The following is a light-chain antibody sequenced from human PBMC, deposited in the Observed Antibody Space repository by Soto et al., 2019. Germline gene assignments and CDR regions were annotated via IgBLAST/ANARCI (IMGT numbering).Light chain of an antibody. CDR2: AAS. CDR3: HQYGSSITWT. V-gene: IGKV3-20*01. J-gene: IGKJ1*01. Sequence: EVVLTQSPGTVSLSPGERATLSCRASQSVTSNYLAWYQQKPGQAPRLLIYAASSRATGIPDRFSGSGSGTDFTISISRLEPEDFAVYYCHQYGSSITWTFGQRTNVEIK. CDR1: QSVTSNY.